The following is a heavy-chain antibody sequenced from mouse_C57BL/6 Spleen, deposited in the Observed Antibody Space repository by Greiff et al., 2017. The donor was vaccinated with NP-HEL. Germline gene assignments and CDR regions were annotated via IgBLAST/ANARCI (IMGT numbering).Heavy chain of an antibody. CDR2: ISSGGSYT. Sequence: EVKLVESGGDLVKPGGSLKLSCAASGFTFSSYGMSWVRQTPDKRLEWVATISSGGSYTYYPDSVKGRFTISRDNAKNTLYLQMSSLKSEDTAMYYCARQGNYEYYFDDWGQGTTLTVSS. CDR3: ARQGNYEYYFDD. J-gene: IGHJ2*01. CDR1: GFTFSSYG. D-gene: IGHD2-1*01. V-gene: IGHV5-6*01.